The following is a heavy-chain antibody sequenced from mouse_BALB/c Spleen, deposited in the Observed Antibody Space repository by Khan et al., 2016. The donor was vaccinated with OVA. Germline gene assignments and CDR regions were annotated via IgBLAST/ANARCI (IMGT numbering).Heavy chain of an antibody. D-gene: IGHD1-1*01. CDR1: GYSITSNYA. V-gene: IGHV3-2*02. CDR2: ISYSGST. Sequence: EVQLQESGSGLVKPSQSLSLTCTVTGYSITSNYAWNWIRQFPGNKLEWMGYISYSGSTNYNPSLKSRISITRDTSKNQFFLQLNSVTTDDTATYYCARWNYYGYAMDYWGQGTSITVSS. CDR3: ARWNYYGYAMDY. J-gene: IGHJ4*01.